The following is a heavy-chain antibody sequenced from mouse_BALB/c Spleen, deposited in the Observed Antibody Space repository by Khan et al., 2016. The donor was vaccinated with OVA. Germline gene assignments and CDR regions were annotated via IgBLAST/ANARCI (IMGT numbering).Heavy chain of an antibody. CDR3: ARGNYYGYYFDY. CDR2: ISYSGGT. D-gene: IGHD1-1*01. CDR1: GYSITSGYA. J-gene: IGHJ2*01. Sequence: QLDESGPGLVKPSQSLSLTCTVTGYSITSGYAWNWIRQFPGNKLEWMGYISYSGGTSYNPSLKSRISITRDTSKNQFFLQLNSVTTEDTATYYCARGNYYGYYFDYWGQGTPLTVSS. V-gene: IGHV3-2*02.